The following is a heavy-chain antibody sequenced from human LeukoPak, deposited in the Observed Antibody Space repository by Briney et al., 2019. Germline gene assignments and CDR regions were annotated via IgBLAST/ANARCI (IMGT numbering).Heavy chain of an antibody. CDR2: TKQDGSEK. CDR3: ARDLTMVRGLTYYGMDV. CDR1: GFTFSSYW. V-gene: IGHV3-7*03. J-gene: IGHJ6*04. Sequence: GGSLRLSCAASGFTFSSYWMSWVRQAPGKGLEWVANTKQDGSEKYYVDSVKGRFTISRDNAKNSLYLQMNSLRAEDTAVYYCARDLTMVRGLTYYGMDVWGKGTTVTVSS. D-gene: IGHD3-10*01.